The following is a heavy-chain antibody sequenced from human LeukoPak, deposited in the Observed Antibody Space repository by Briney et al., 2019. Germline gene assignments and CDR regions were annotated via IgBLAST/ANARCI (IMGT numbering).Heavy chain of an antibody. CDR1: GFTFSSYA. D-gene: IGHD5-18*01. J-gene: IGHJ4*02. V-gene: IGHV3-64*01. Sequence: GGSLRLSCAASGFTFSSYAMHWVRQAPGKGLEYVSAISSNGGSTYYANSVKGRFTISRDNSKNTLYLRMGSLRAEDMAVYYCARVGRGYSYGYLGLDYWGQGTLVTVSS. CDR3: ARVGRGYSYGYLGLDY. CDR2: ISSNGGST.